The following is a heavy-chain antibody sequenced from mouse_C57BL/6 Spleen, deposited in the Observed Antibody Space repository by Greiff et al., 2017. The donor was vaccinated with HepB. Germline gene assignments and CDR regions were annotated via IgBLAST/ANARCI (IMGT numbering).Heavy chain of an antibody. CDR2: IDPSDSYT. Sequence: QVQLQQPGAELVKPGASVKLSCKASGYTFTSYWMQWVKQRPGQGLEWIGEIDPSDSYTNYNQKFKGKATLTVDTSSSTAYLQFSSLTSEDSAVYYCARPGYCITRALDDWGQGTTVTVSS. J-gene: IGHJ4*01. V-gene: IGHV1-50*01. CDR1: GYTFTSYW. CDR3: ARPGYCITRALDD.